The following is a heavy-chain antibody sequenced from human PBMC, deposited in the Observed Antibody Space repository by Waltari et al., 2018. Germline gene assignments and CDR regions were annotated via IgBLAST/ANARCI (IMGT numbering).Heavy chain of an antibody. J-gene: IGHJ4*02. CDR2: ISYDGSNK. V-gene: IGHV3-30-3*01. CDR3: ARGYSSSSDFDY. Sequence: QVQLVESGGGVVQPGRSLRLSCAASGFTFSSYAMHWVRPAPGKGLEWVAVISYDGSNKYYADSVKGRFTISRDNSKNTLYLQMNSLRAEDTAVYYCARGYSSSSDFDYWGQGTLVTVSS. D-gene: IGHD6-6*01. CDR1: GFTFSSYA.